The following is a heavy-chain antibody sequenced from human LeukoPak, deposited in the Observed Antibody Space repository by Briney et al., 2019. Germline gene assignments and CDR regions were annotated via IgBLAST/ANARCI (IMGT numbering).Heavy chain of an antibody. J-gene: IGHJ4*02. Sequence: SVKVSCKASGGTFSSYAISWVRQAPGQGLEWMGGIIPIFGKSNYAQKFQGRVTITAVESMSTAYMELSSLRSEDTAVYYCARGWLAETTVVTPYNYWGQGSLVTVSS. V-gene: IGHV1-69*01. CDR3: ARGWLAETTVVTPYNY. D-gene: IGHD4-23*01. CDR1: GGTFSSYA. CDR2: IIPIFGKS.